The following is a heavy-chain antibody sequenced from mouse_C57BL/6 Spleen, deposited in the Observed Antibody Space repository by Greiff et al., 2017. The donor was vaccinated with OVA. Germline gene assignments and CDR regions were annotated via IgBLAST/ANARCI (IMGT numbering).Heavy chain of an antibody. CDR1: GFTFSDYY. J-gene: IGHJ4*01. Sequence: EVKLMESEGGLVQPGSSMKLSCTASGFTFSDYYMAWVRQVPEKGLEWVANINYDGSSTYYLDSLKSRFIISRDNAKNILYLQMSSLKSEDTATYYCARGSGGYAMDYWGQGTSVTVSS. CDR2: INYDGSST. V-gene: IGHV5-16*01. CDR3: ARGSGGYAMDY.